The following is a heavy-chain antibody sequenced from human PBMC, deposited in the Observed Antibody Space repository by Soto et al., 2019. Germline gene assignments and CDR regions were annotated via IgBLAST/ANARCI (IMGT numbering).Heavy chain of an antibody. CDR1: GFTFRSYA. V-gene: IGHV3-23*01. D-gene: IGHD6-13*01. Sequence: EVQLLESGGGLVQPGGSLRLSCAASGFTFRSYAMSWVRQAPGKGLEWVSAISGPGGSTQNADSVKGRFTISRDNSKNALYLQMNSLRAEDTAVYYCARRSSSWYFDYWGQGTLVTVSS. CDR2: ISGPGGST. CDR3: ARRSSSWYFDY. J-gene: IGHJ4*02.